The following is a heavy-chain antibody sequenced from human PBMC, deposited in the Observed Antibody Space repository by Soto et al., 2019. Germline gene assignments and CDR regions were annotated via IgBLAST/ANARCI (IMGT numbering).Heavy chain of an antibody. CDR1: GDTFTDYY. Sequence: QVQLMQSGAEVKKPGASVKVSCKASGDTFTDYYIHWVRQAPGQGLEWMGTVNPSGGHTTYAQHFLGRVTMTRDTSHSTLDRELTSLTSDATAIYYCARGGHVVVVTAALDYWGQGTLVTVSS. V-gene: IGHV1-46*01. CDR2: VNPSGGHT. J-gene: IGHJ4*02. CDR3: ARGGHVVVVTAALDY. D-gene: IGHD2-21*02.